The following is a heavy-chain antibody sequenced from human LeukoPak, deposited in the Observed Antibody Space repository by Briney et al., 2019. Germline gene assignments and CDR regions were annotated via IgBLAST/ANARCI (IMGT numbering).Heavy chain of an antibody. J-gene: IGHJ5*02. CDR2: IYSGGST. D-gene: IGHD2-15*01. V-gene: IGHV3-53*01. Sequence: HPGGSLRLSCAASGFTVSSNYMSWVRQAPGKGLEWVSVIYSGGSTYYADSVKGRFTISRDNSKNTLCLQMNSLRAEDTAVYYCARVVVVAATSWFDPWGQGTLVTVSS. CDR3: ARVVVVAATSWFDP. CDR1: GFTVSSNY.